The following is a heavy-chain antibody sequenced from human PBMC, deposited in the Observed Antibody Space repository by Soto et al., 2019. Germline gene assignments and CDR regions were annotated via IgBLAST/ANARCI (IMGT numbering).Heavy chain of an antibody. J-gene: IGHJ6*02. Sequence: ASVKVSCKASGYTFTSYEINWVRQATGQGLEWMGWMNPNSGNSGFAQKFQGRVTITADESTSTAYMELSSLRSEDTAVYYCARGAYGSGSYYNIGYYGMDVWGQGTTVTVSS. D-gene: IGHD3-10*01. CDR1: GYTFTSYE. V-gene: IGHV1-8*01. CDR3: ARGAYGSGSYYNIGYYGMDV. CDR2: MNPNSGNS.